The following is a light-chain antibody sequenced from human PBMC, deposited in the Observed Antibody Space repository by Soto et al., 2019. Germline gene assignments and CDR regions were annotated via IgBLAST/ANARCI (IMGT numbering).Light chain of an antibody. V-gene: IGLV2-14*01. J-gene: IGLJ1*01. CDR1: SSDVGVYNY. CDR3: ISYTSGSSLYV. CDR2: EVT. Sequence: QSVLTQSASVSGSPGQSITISCTGTSSDVGVYNYVSWYQQYPGKAPKLIISEVTIRPSGVSTRFSGSKSGNTASLTISGLQADDDADYYCISYTSGSSLYVFGTGTKVTVL.